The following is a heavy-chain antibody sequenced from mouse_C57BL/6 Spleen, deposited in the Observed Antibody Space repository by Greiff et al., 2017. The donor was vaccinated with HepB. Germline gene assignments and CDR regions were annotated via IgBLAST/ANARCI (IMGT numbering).Heavy chain of an antibody. Sequence: DVKLVESGGGLVKPGGSLKLSCAASGFTFSSYTMSWVRQTPEKRLEWVATISGGGGNTYYPDSVKGRFTISRDNAKNTLYLQMSSLRSEDTALYYCARHDYGSSYEGAMDYWGQGTSVTVSS. CDR2: ISGGGGNT. J-gene: IGHJ4*01. CDR3: ARHDYGSSYEGAMDY. V-gene: IGHV5-9*01. CDR1: GFTFSSYT. D-gene: IGHD1-1*01.